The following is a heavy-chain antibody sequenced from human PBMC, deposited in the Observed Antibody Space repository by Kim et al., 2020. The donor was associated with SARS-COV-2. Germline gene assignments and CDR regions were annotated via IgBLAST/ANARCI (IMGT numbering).Heavy chain of an antibody. Sequence: QKLQGRVTMTRDTSTSTVYMELSSLRSEDTAVYYCAREVWGSYFLSAFDIWGQGTMVTVSS. D-gene: IGHD3-16*01. J-gene: IGHJ3*02. CDR3: AREVWGSYFLSAFDI. V-gene: IGHV1-46*01.